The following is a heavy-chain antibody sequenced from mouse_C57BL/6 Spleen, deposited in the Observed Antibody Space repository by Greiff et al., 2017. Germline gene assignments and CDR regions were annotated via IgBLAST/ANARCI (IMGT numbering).Heavy chain of an antibody. Sequence: EVKVEESGGGLVKPGGSLKLSCAASGFTFSDYGMHWVRQAPEKGLEWVAYISSGSSTIYYADTVKGRFTISRDNAKNTLFLQMTSLRSEDTAMYYCARYYYEDYFDYWGQGTTLTVSS. CDR2: ISSGSSTI. V-gene: IGHV5-17*01. CDR3: ARYYYEDYFDY. J-gene: IGHJ2*01. D-gene: IGHD1-1*01. CDR1: GFTFSDYG.